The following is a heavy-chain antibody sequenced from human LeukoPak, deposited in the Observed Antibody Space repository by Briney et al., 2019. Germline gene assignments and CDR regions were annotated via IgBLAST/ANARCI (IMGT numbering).Heavy chain of an antibody. D-gene: IGHD3-10*01. CDR3: ARETITMIRGVIITDYYYHVDV. V-gene: IGHV3-48*03. CDR1: GFTFSSYE. Sequence: GGSLRLSCAASGFTFSSYEMNWVRQAPGKGLEWISYISRHSSGSTIYYADSVKGRFTISRDNAKNSLYLQMNSLRAEDTAVYYCARETITMIRGVIITDYYYHVDVWGKGTSVTVSS. J-gene: IGHJ6*03. CDR2: ISRHSSGSTI.